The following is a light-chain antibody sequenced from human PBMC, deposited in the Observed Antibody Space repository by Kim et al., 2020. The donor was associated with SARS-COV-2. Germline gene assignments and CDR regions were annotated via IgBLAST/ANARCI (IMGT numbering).Light chain of an antibody. CDR2: AYN. J-gene: IGLJ2*01. CDR1: SLRRYN. Sequence: SSELTRDPAVSVALGQTVRITCQGDSLRRYNASWYQRKPGQAPVLVIYAYNSRPSGIPDRFSGSSSGDTASLTITGAQAEDEADYYCQSRDRSDNVVFGGGTQLTIL. V-gene: IGLV3-19*01. CDR3: QSRDRSDNVV.